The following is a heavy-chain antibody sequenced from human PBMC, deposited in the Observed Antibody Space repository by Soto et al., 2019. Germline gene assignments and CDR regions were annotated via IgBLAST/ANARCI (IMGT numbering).Heavy chain of an antibody. CDR3: ARGSTIVRGAPSWFDP. CDR2: IIPIAAIA. J-gene: IGHJ5*02. D-gene: IGHD3-10*01. CDR1: GGTFSRYT. V-gene: IGHV1-69*02. Sequence: QVRLVQSGAEVKKPGSSVKVSCKASGGTFSRYTINWVRQAPGQGLEWMGRIIPIAAIANYTQKFQGRVTITVXXXSXXAYMELSSLRSDDTAVYYCARGSTIVRGAPSWFDPWGQGTLVTVSS.